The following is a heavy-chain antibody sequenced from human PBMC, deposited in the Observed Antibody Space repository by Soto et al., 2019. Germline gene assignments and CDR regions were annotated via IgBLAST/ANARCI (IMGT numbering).Heavy chain of an antibody. Sequence: GGSLRLSCAASGFTFSSYWMHWVRQAPGKGLVWVSRINSDGSSTSYADSVKGRFTISRDNAKNTLYLQMNSLRAEDTAVYYCAREGYDILTGYSGSDYWGQGTLVTVSS. D-gene: IGHD3-9*01. CDR3: AREGYDILTGYSGSDY. J-gene: IGHJ4*02. V-gene: IGHV3-74*01. CDR1: GFTFSSYW. CDR2: INSDGSST.